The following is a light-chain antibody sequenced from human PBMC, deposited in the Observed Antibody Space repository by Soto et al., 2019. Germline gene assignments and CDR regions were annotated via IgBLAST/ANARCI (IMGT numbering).Light chain of an antibody. J-gene: IGKJ3*01. CDR1: QSVSSY. Sequence: EIVLTQSPATLSLSPGERATLSCRASQSVSSYLAWYQQKPGQAPRLLIYDASNRATGIPARFSGSGSGTDFTLTISSLEPEDFAVYYCQQRSKWPQLTLGHGTKVDIK. CDR3: QQRSKWPQLT. CDR2: DAS. V-gene: IGKV3-11*01.